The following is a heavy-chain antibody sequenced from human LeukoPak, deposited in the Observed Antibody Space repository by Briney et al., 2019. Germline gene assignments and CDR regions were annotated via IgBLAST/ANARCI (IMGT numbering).Heavy chain of an antibody. J-gene: IGHJ3*02. D-gene: IGHD3-22*01. CDR2: INHSGST. Sequence: SETLSLTCAVDGGSFSGYYWSWIRQPPGKGLEWIGEINHSGSTNYNPSLKSRVTISVDTSKNQFSLKLSSVTAADTAVYYCARGSRRRRYYDSSGYYQGRNAFDIWGQGTMVTVSS. CDR3: ARGSRRRRYYDSSGYYQGRNAFDI. V-gene: IGHV4-34*01. CDR1: GGSFSGYY.